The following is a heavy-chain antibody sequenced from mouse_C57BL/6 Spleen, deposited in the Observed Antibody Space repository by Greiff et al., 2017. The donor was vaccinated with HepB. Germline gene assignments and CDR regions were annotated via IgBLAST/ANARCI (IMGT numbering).Heavy chain of an antibody. V-gene: IGHV1-53*01. J-gene: IGHJ1*03. CDR2: INPSNGGT. Sequence: VQLQQPGTELVKPGASVKLSCKASGYTFTSYWMHWVKQRPGQGLEWIGNINPSNGGTNYNEKFKSKATLTVAKSSSTAYMQLSSLTSEDSAVYYCARGVTTVVAGYWYFDVWGTGTTVTVSS. CDR1: GYTFTSYW. CDR3: ARGVTTVVAGYWYFDV. D-gene: IGHD1-1*01.